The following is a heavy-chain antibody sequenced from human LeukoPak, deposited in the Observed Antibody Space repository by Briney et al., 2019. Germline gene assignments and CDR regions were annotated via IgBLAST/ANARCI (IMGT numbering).Heavy chain of an antibody. D-gene: IGHD3-22*01. J-gene: IGHJ3*02. CDR2: IYHSGST. CDR3: ARFRYYDSSGYYSCAFDI. Sequence: SETLSLTCAVSGGSISSSNWWSWVRQPPGKGLEWIGEIYHSGSTNYNPSLKSRVTISVDTSKNQFSLKLSSVTAADTAVYYCARFRYYDSSGYYSCAFDIWGQGTMVTVSS. CDR1: GGSISSSNW. V-gene: IGHV4-4*02.